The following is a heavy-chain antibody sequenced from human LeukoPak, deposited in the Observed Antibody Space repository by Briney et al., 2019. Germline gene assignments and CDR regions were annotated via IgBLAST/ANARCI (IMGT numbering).Heavy chain of an antibody. CDR2: IIPILNIA. Sequence: ASVKVSCKASGGTFSNYAISWVRQAPGQGLEWMGRIIPILNIANYAQKFQGRVTITADKSTSTAYMELYSLRSEDTALCYCASYIAVAGTKGGAFDIWGQGTMVTVSS. V-gene: IGHV1-69*04. J-gene: IGHJ3*02. CDR3: ASYIAVAGTKGGAFDI. D-gene: IGHD6-19*01. CDR1: GGTFSNYA.